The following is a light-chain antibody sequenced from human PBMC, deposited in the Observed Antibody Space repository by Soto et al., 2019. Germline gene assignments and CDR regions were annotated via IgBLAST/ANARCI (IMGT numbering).Light chain of an antibody. CDR3: SSYSSASTRV. J-gene: IGLJ3*02. CDR2: AVS. V-gene: IGLV2-14*01. CDR1: SSDVGGYNY. Sequence: QSALTQPASVSGSPGQSVTVSCTGTSSDVGGYNYVSWYQQHPGTAPKLLIYAVSYRPSGVSNRFSGSKSGNTASLTISGLQAEDEADYYCSSYSSASTRVFGGGTKLTVL.